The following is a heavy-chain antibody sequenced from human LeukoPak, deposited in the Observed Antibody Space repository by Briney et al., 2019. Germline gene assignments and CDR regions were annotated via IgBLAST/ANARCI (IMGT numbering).Heavy chain of an antibody. CDR3: AKDHSHSFDS. J-gene: IGHJ4*02. D-gene: IGHD2-21*01. V-gene: IGHV3-30*02. CDR1: GFTFTTYG. CDR2: IRYDGSDK. Sequence: PGGSLRLSCEASGFTFTTYGMHWVRQVPGKGLEWVAFIRYDGSDKYYVDSVKGRFTISRDNARSTLYLQMNSLRAEDTAVYYCAKDHSHSFDSWGQGTLVTVSS.